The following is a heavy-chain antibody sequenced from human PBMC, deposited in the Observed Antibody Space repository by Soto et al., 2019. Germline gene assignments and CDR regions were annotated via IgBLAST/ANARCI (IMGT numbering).Heavy chain of an antibody. V-gene: IGHV3-23*01. CDR3: GKAPTPLWFGGLGDV. J-gene: IGHJ6*02. CDR1: GFTFSSYA. D-gene: IGHD3-10*01. CDR2: ISGSGGST. Sequence: GGSLRLSCVTSGFTFSSYAMSWVRQAPGKGLEWVSGISGSGGSTYYADSVKGRFTIFRDNSKNTVYLQMNSLRAEDTAVYYCGKAPTPLWFGGLGDVWGQGTTVTVSS.